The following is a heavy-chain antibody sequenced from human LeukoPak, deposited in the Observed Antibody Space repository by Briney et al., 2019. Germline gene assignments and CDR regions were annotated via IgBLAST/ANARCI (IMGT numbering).Heavy chain of an antibody. D-gene: IGHD3-22*01. CDR2: ISAYNGNT. J-gene: IGHJ4*02. CDR1: GYTFTSYG. Sequence: ASVKVSCKASGYTFTSYGISWVRQAPGQGLEWMGWISAYNGNTNYAQKLQGRVTMTTDTSTSTAYMELRSLRSVDTAVYYCARDTKTYYYDSSGYYAIDYWGQGTLVTVSS. CDR3: ARDTKTYYYDSSGYYAIDY. V-gene: IGHV1-18*01.